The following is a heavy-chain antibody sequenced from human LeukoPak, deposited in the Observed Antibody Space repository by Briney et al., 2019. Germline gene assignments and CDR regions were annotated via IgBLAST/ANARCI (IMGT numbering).Heavy chain of an antibody. D-gene: IGHD3-22*01. J-gene: IGHJ4*02. CDR2: IYYSGST. Sequence: PSQTLSLTCTVSGGSISSGDYYWSWIRQPPGKGLEWIGYIYYSGSTYYNPSLKSRVTISVDTSKNRFSLKLSSVTAADTAVYYCARDAYYYDSSGYSPYFDYWGQGTLVTVSS. CDR1: GGSISSGDYY. CDR3: ARDAYYYDSSGYSPYFDY. V-gene: IGHV4-30-4*08.